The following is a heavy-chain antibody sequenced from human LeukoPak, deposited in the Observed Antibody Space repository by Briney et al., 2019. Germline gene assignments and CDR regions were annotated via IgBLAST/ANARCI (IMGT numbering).Heavy chain of an antibody. CDR1: GGSISSGIYS. CDR2: FYHTGNT. CDR3: ARDNGDYPYYFDF. V-gene: IGHV4-30-2*01. J-gene: IGHJ4*02. Sequence: SQTLSLTCAVSGGSISSGIYSWNWIRQPPGKGLEWIGYFYHTGNTYYNPSLKSRVTISVDRSKNQFSLKLSSVTAADTAVYYCARDNGDYPYYFDFWGQGTLVTVSS. D-gene: IGHD4-17*01.